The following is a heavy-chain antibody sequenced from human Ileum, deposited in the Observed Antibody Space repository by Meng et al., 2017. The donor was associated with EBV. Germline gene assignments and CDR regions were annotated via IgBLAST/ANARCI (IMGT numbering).Heavy chain of an antibody. Sequence: ESGQARVKPSVTLSLTFTVSGGSISSTTYYWGWTRQPPGKGLEWIASIYYSGTSYYDPSLKSRVTISIDTSKNQFSLKLNSVTAADTALYFCASHYFYGSGAYRPFDSWGQGTLVTVSS. V-gene: IGHV4-39*01. J-gene: IGHJ5*01. CDR3: ASHYFYGSGAYRPFDS. CDR2: IYYSGTS. D-gene: IGHD3-10*01. CDR1: GGSISSTTYY.